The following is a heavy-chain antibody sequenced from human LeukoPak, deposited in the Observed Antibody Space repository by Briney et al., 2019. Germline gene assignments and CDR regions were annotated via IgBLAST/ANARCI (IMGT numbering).Heavy chain of an antibody. CDR2: IHTSGST. CDR1: GGSISSYY. CDR3: ARDRCSGGSCYLDY. V-gene: IGHV4-4*07. J-gene: IGHJ4*02. D-gene: IGHD2-15*01. Sequence: SETLSLTGTVSGGSISSYYWSWIRQPAGKGLEWIGSIHTSGSTNYNPSLKSRATMSVDTSKNQFSLKLSSVTAADTAVYYCARDRCSGGSCYLDYWGQGTLVTVSS.